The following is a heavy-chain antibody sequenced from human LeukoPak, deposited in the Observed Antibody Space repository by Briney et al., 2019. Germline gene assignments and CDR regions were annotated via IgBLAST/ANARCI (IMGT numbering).Heavy chain of an antibody. J-gene: IGHJ4*02. CDR2: MNPNSGNT. D-gene: IGHD4-23*01. CDR3: ARARGGNSGVFDF. CDR1: GYTFSNYD. Sequence: ASVKVSCKASGYTFSNYDINWVRQSPGQGLEWMGWMNPNSGNTGYAQKFQGRATMTSNTSISTVYMELSSLRSEDTAVYYCARARGGNSGVFDFWGQGTLVTVSS. V-gene: IGHV1-8*01.